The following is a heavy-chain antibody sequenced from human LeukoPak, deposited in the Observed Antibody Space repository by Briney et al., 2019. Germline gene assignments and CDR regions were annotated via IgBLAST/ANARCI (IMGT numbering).Heavy chain of an antibody. J-gene: IGHJ2*01. CDR1: GFTFSSYA. D-gene: IGHD1-26*01. Sequence: PGGSLRLSWAASGFTFSSYAMHWVRQAPGKGLEWVAVISYDGSNKYYADSVKGRFTISRDNSKNTLYLQMNSLRAEDTAVYYCARGRSPTLGYFDLWGRGTLVTVSS. V-gene: IGHV3-30-3*01. CDR2: ISYDGSNK. CDR3: ARGRSPTLGYFDL.